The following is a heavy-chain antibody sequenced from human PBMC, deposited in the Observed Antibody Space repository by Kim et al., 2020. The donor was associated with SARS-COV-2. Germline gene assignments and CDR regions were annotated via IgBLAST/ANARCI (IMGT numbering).Heavy chain of an antibody. J-gene: IGHJ5*02. CDR3: ARRMGIAAAGTTFDP. Sequence: SETLSLTCTVSGGSISSSSYYWGWIRQPPGKGLEWIGSIYYSGSTYYNPSLKSRVTISVDTSKNQFSLKLSSVTAADTAVYYCARRMGIAAAGTTFDPWGQGTLVTVSS. CDR1: GGSISSSSYY. V-gene: IGHV4-39*01. D-gene: IGHD6-13*01. CDR2: IYYSGST.